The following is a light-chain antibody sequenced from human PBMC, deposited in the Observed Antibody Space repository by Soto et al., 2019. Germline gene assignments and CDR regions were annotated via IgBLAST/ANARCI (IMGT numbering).Light chain of an antibody. V-gene: IGKV1-9*01. Sequence: DIQLTQSPSFLSASVGDRVTITCRASQGISSYLAWYQQKPGKAPNLLIYAASTLQSGVPSRFSGSGSGTEFTLTIRSLQPDDFATYYCQQLNNYPFTFGPGTKVDIK. J-gene: IGKJ3*01. CDR3: QQLNNYPFT. CDR2: AAS. CDR1: QGISSY.